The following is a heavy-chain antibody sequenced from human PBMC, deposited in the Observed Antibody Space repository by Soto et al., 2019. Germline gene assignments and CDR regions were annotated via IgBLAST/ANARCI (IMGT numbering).Heavy chain of an antibody. J-gene: IGHJ4*02. CDR1: GFTFSDHY. Sequence: LRLSCAASGFTFSDHYMAWFRQTPERGLEWVSAISGSGGSTYYADSVKGRFTISRDNSKNTLYLQMNSLRAEDTAVYYCAKTPSGGQGTLVTVSS. CDR3: AKTPS. CDR2: ISGSGGST. V-gene: IGHV3-23*01.